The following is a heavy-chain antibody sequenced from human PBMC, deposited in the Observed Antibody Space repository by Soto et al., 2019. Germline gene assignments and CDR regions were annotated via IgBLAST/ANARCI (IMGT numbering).Heavy chain of an antibody. CDR3: ARPYYGGNTELGY. V-gene: IGHV1-3*01. D-gene: IGHD4-17*01. Sequence: ASVKVSCKASGYTFTSYAIHWVRQAPGQRLEWMGWINAGNGNTKYSQKFQGRVTITRDTSASTAYMELNSLRAEDTAVYYCARPYYGGNTELGYWGQGTLVTVSS. CDR1: GYTFTSYA. J-gene: IGHJ4*02. CDR2: INAGNGNT.